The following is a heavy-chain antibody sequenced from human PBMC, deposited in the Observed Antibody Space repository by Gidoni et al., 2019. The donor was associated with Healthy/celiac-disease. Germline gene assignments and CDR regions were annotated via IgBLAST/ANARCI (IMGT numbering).Heavy chain of an antibody. D-gene: IGHD2-2*01. V-gene: IGHV4-30-2*01. Sequence: QLQLQESGSGLVKPSQTLSLTCAVSGGSISSGGYSWSWSRQPPGKGLEWIGYIYHSGSTYYNPSLKSRVTISVDRSKNQFSLKLSSVTAADTAVYYCARAPRGGCSSTSCYYYYMDVWGKGTTVTVSS. CDR2: IYHSGST. CDR1: GGSISSGGYS. J-gene: IGHJ6*03. CDR3: ARAPRGGCSSTSCYYYYMDV.